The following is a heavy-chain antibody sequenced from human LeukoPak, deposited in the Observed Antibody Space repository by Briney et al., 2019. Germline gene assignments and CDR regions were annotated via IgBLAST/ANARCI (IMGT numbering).Heavy chain of an antibody. V-gene: IGHV1-2*04. CDR1: GYTLTGYY. CDR3: AREGGGAAADTRTNYYYYMDV. D-gene: IGHD6-13*01. Sequence: GASVNVSCKPSGYTLTGYYMHWVRQAPGQGREWMGWINPNIGGTNYAQKFQDSVTINRDTSINTAYMELSRLRSDETAVYYCAREGGGAAADTRTNYYYYMDVWGKGTTVTVSS. J-gene: IGHJ6*03. CDR2: INPNIGGT.